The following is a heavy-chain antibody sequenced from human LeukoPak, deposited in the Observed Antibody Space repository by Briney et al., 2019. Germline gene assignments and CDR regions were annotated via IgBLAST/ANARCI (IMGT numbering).Heavy chain of an antibody. V-gene: IGHV3-21*01. CDR1: GFTFSSYS. D-gene: IGHD4-11*01. Sequence: GGSLGLSCAASGFTFSSYSMNWVRQAPGKGLEWISSISTTSSHIYYADSVRGRFTISRDNTKNSLYLQVNSLRAEDTAVFYCARGSMILQRRDVFDIWGQGTMVTVSS. J-gene: IGHJ3*02. CDR2: ISTTSSHI. CDR3: ARGSMILQRRDVFDI.